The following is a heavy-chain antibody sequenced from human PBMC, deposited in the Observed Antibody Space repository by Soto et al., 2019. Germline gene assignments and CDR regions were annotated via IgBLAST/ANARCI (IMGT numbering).Heavy chain of an antibody. CDR2: IIPIFGTA. J-gene: IGHJ4*02. CDR1: GGTFSSYA. V-gene: IGHV1-69*13. D-gene: IGHD3-22*01. CDR3: ASTSQSVVITARYFDY. Sequence: ASVKVSCKASGGTFSSYAISWVRQAPGQGLEWMGGIIPIFGTANYAQKFQGRVTITADESTSTAYMELSSLRSEGTAVYYCASTSQSVVITARYFDYWGQGTLVTVSS.